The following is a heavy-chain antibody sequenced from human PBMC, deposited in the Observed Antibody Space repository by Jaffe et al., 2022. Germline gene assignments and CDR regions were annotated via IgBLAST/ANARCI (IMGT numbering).Heavy chain of an antibody. CDR1: GYSISSGYY. CDR2: IYHSGST. D-gene: IGHD4-17*01. V-gene: IGHV4-38-2*01. J-gene: IGHJ4*02. Sequence: QVQLQESGPGLVKPSETLSLTCAVSGYSISSGYYWGWIRQPPGKGLEWIGSIYHSGSTYYNPSLKSRVTISVDTSKNQFSLKLSSVTAADTAVYYCARLAATVTHPLSDYWGQGTLVTVSS. CDR3: ARLAATVTHPLSDY.